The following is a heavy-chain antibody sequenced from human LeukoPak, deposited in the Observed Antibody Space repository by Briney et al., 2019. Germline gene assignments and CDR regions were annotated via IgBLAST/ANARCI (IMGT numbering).Heavy chain of an antibody. V-gene: IGHV3-73*01. CDR3: TSPRYCSGGSCYSSQRAFDI. CDR1: GFTFSGSA. Sequence: GALRLSCAASGFTFSGSAMHWVRQASGKGLEWVGRIRSKANSYATAYAASVKGRFTISRDDSKNTAYLQMNSLKTEDTAVYYCTSPRYCSGGSCYSSQRAFDIWGQGTMVTVSS. CDR2: IRSKANSYAT. J-gene: IGHJ3*02. D-gene: IGHD2-15*01.